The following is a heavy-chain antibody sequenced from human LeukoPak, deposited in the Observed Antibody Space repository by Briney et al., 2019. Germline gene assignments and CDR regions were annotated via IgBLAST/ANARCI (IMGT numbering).Heavy chain of an antibody. J-gene: IGHJ4*02. CDR2: INPNSGGT. CDR3: ASTVTTAQGFDY. V-gene: IGHV1-2*02. Sequence: ASVKVSCKASGYTFTGYYMHWVRRAPGQGLEWMGWINPNSGGTNYAQKFQGRVTMTRDTSISTAYMELSRLRSDDTAVYYCASTVTTAQGFDYWGQGTLVTVSS. D-gene: IGHD4-17*01. CDR1: GYTFTGYY.